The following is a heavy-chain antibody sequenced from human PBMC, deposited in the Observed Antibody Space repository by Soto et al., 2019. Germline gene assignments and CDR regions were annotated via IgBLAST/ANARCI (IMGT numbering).Heavy chain of an antibody. J-gene: IGHJ4*02. V-gene: IGHV3-30*18. Sequence: QVQLVESGGGVVQPWRSLRLSCAASGFTFSSYGMHWVRQAPGKGLEWVAIISYDGSDKYYADSVKGRCTISRDSSKNTVYLEMNSLTTEDTAVYFCAKDNPAVDSWGQGTLVTVSS. CDR1: GFTFSSYG. CDR3: AKDNPAVDS. CDR2: ISYDGSDK.